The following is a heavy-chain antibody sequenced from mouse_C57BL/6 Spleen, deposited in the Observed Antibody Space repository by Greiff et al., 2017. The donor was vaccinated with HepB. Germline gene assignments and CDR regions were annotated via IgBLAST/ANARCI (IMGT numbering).Heavy chain of an antibody. CDR3: TRVGGYDGQFAY. D-gene: IGHD2-2*01. V-gene: IGHV5-9-1*02. J-gene: IGHJ3*01. Sequence: EVKLEESGEGLVKPGGSLKLSCAASGFTFSSYAMSWVRQTPEKRLEWVAYISSGGDYIYYADTVKGRFTISRDNARNTLYLQMSSLKSEDTAMYYCTRVGGYDGQFAYWGQGTLVTVSA. CDR2: ISSGGDYI. CDR1: GFTFSSYA.